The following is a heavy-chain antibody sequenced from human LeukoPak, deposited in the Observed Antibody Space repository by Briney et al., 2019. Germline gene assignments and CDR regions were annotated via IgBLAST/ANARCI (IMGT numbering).Heavy chain of an antibody. Sequence: PSETLSLTCTVSGGSISSYYWTWIRQPPGKGLERIGYIYYSGSSNYNPSLKSRVTISVDTSKNQFSLKLSSVTAADTAVYYCARDFLFAFDIWGQGTMVTVSS. J-gene: IGHJ3*02. V-gene: IGHV4-59*01. CDR1: GGSISSYY. CDR2: IYYSGSS. CDR3: ARDFLFAFDI.